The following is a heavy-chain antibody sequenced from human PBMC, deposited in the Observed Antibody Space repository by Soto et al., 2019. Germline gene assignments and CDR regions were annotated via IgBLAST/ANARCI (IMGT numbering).Heavy chain of an antibody. Sequence: GGSLRLSCAASGFPFSSYSMNWVRQAPGKGLEWVSSISSSSSYIYYADSVKGGFTISRDNAKNSLYLQMNSLRAEDTAVYYCARASGYCSGGSCYSPYYYYYMDVWGKGTTVTVSS. CDR1: GFPFSSYS. V-gene: IGHV3-21*01. CDR2: ISSSSSYI. D-gene: IGHD2-15*01. CDR3: ARASGYCSGGSCYSPYYYYYMDV. J-gene: IGHJ6*03.